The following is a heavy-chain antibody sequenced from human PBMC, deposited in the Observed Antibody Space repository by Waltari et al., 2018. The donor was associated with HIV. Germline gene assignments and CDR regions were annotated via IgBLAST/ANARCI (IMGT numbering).Heavy chain of an antibody. V-gene: IGHV3-74*01. Sequence: EVQLVETGGRSVHPGESLRLSCVASGINFRTYWMHRVRQAPGKELEMVTLIKFRASDTIYADSVKGRFTISRDDTRNTVYLQMTSLRAEDTALYYCTSLTTRRDYYDLWGQGTLVTVSS. J-gene: IGHJ4*02. D-gene: IGHD3-9*01. CDR3: TSLTTRRDYYDL. CDR1: GINFRTYW. CDR2: IKFRASDT.